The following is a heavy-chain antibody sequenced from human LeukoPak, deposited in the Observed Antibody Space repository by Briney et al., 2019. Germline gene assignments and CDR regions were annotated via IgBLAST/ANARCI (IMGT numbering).Heavy chain of an antibody. CDR3: ARDSVAPDTFDV. CDR2: LTWNGGST. D-gene: IGHD6-19*01. J-gene: IGHJ3*01. V-gene: IGHV3-20*04. CDR1: GFTFDDYG. Sequence: PGGSLRLSCAASGFTFDDYGMAWVRQTPGKGLEWVSGLTWNGGSTGYADSVKGRFTISRDNAKSSLYLQMNSLRAEDTALYYCARDSVAPDTFDVWGQGTMVTVSS.